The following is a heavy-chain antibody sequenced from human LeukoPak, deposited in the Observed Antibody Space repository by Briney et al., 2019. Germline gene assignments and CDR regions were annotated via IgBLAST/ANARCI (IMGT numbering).Heavy chain of an antibody. CDR2: INPSGGST. CDR3: ARDQGEWLVHSAFDI. CDR1: GYTFTSYY. Sequence: RASVKVSCKASGYTFTSYYMHWVRQAPGQGLEWMGIINPSGGSTSYAQKFQGRVTMTRDTSTSTVYMELSSLRSEDTAVYYCARDQGEWLVHSAFDIWGQGTMVTVSS. J-gene: IGHJ3*02. V-gene: IGHV1-46*01. D-gene: IGHD6-19*01.